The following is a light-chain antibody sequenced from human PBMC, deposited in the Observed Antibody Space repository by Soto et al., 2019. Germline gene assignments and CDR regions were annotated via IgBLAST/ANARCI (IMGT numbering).Light chain of an antibody. CDR2: EVN. CDR3: SSYAGSSKLV. Sequence: QSALTQPPSASGSPGQSVTISCTGTSSDVGAYNYVSWYQQYPAKAPKLMIYEVNKQPSGVPDRFSGSKSGNTASLTVAGLQAEDEADYYCSSYAGSSKLVFGTGTQLTVL. V-gene: IGLV2-8*01. J-gene: IGLJ1*01. CDR1: SSDVGAYNY.